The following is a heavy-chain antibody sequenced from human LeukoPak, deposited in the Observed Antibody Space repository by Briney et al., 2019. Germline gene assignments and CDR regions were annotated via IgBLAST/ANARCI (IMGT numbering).Heavy chain of an antibody. CDR2: IYTSGST. Sequence: KPSETLSLTCTVSGGPISSYYWSWIRQPPGKGLEWIGYIYTSGSTNYNPSLKSRVTISVDTSKNQFSLKLSSVTAADAAVYYCARQYDFWSGYPFDPWGQGTLVTVSS. V-gene: IGHV4-4*09. CDR3: ARQYDFWSGYPFDP. J-gene: IGHJ5*02. CDR1: GGPISSYY. D-gene: IGHD3-3*01.